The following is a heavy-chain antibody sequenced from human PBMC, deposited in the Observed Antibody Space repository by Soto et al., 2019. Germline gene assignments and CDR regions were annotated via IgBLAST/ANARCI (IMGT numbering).Heavy chain of an antibody. J-gene: IGHJ6*02. V-gene: IGHV3-30-3*01. CDR1: GFTFSSYA. CDR3: AGDGDYGDSYYYYYGMDV. Sequence: QVQLVESGGGVVQPGRSLRLSCAASGFTFSSYAMHWVRQAPGKGLEWVAVISYDGSNKYYADSVKGRFTISRDNSKNTLYLQMNSLRAEDTAVYYCAGDGDYGDSYYYYYGMDVWGQGTTVTVSS. CDR2: ISYDGSNK. D-gene: IGHD4-17*01.